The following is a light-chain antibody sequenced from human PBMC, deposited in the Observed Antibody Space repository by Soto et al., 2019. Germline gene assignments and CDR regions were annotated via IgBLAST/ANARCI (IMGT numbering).Light chain of an antibody. CDR3: TSYDSSLSGWV. V-gene: IGLV1-40*01. CDR1: SSNIGAGYD. CDR2: GNS. J-gene: IGLJ3*02. Sequence: QSVLTQPPSVSGAPGQRVTISCTGSSSNIGAGYDVHWYQQLPGTAPKLLIYGNSNRPSGVPDRFSGSKSGTSASLAITGLQAEDEADYYCTSYDSSLSGWVFGGGTKVTVL.